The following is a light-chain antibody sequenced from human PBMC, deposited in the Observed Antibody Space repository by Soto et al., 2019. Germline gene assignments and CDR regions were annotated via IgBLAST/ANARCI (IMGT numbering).Light chain of an antibody. CDR1: SSNIGAGYD. J-gene: IGLJ1*01. Sequence: QSVLTQPPSVSGAPGQRVTISCTGSSSNIGAGYDVHWYQQLPGTAPKLLIYGNSNRPSGVPDRFSGSKSGTSASLAITGLQAEDEAGYYCQSYDSTLIGYVFGTGTKLTVL. V-gene: IGLV1-40*01. CDR2: GNS. CDR3: QSYDSTLIGYV.